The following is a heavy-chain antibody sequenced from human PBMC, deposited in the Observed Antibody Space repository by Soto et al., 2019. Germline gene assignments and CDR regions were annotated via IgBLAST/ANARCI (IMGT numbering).Heavy chain of an antibody. V-gene: IGHV4-4*07. CDR3: ARGRIAVAGSLEGGAFDI. CDR1: GGSINSYY. D-gene: IGHD6-19*01. Sequence: QVQLQESGPGLVKPSETLSLTCTVSGGSINSYYWSWIRQPAGKGLEWIGRIYPSGSTNYNPSLKSRVTMSVDTSKNQVSLKLSSVTAADTAVYYCARGRIAVAGSLEGGAFDIWGQGTMVTVSS. J-gene: IGHJ3*02. CDR2: IYPSGST.